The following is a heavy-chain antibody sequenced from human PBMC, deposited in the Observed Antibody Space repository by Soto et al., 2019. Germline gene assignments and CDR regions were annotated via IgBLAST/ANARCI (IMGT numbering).Heavy chain of an antibody. V-gene: IGHV1-58*02. CDR3: SADHPHMAMGWPV. CDR1: GFDFGSFG. CDR2: IVVVSGST. J-gene: IGHJ6*02. D-gene: IGHD1-26*01. Sequence: GASVKVSCKASGFDFGSFGIQFLRQTRGRGPEWIGWIVVVSGSTNYARQFQGRVAISRDMSSSTAYLDLYDLKSDDTAVYFCSADHPHMAMGWPVWGQGTTVTVSS.